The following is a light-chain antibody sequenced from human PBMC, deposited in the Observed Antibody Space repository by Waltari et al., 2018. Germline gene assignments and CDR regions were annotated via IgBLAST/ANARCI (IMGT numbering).Light chain of an antibody. J-gene: IGLJ3*02. V-gene: IGLV2-14*01. CDR3: SSYTSSSALV. CDR2: EVS. Sequence: QSALTQPASVSGSPGQSITISCTGTSSDVGGYNYVSWYQQHPGKAPKLMIYEVSNRASGGFNGFSGSKAGNTASLTISGLQAEDEADYYCSSYTSSSALVFGGGTKLTVL. CDR1: SSDVGGYNY.